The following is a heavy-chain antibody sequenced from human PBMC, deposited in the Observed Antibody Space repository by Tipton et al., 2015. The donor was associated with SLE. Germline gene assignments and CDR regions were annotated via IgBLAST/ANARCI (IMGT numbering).Heavy chain of an antibody. Sequence: TLSLTCTVSGGSISRYYWSWIRQPPGKGLEWIGYIYYSGNTKYNPSLKSRVTISVDTSKNHFSLNLTSVAAADTALYYCGRARIGMGYVFDIWGQGTMVTVSS. V-gene: IGHV4-59*08. CDR2: IYYSGNT. J-gene: IGHJ3*02. CDR3: GRARIGMGYVFDI. CDR1: GGSISRYY. D-gene: IGHD1-26*01.